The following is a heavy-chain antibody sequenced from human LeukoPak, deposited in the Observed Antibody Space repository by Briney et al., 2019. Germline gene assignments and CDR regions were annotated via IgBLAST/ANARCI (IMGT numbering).Heavy chain of an antibody. D-gene: IGHD6-19*01. CDR3: AKEKTVAGWYFDL. CDR2: IKSDGSEE. CDR1: GFPFDVYW. V-gene: IGHV3-7*01. Sequence: GGSLRLSCVASGFPFDVYWMSWVRQGPGKGLEWVANIKSDGSEEYYADSAKGRLTVSRDNAKNSLFLQMNRLRVEDTAVYYCAKEKTVAGWYFDLWGRGTLVTVSS. J-gene: IGHJ2*01.